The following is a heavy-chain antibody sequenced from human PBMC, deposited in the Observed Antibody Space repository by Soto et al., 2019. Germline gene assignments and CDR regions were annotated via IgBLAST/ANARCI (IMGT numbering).Heavy chain of an antibody. CDR2: INPSGGIT. Sequence: ASVKVSCKASGYTFTSSYIHWVRQAPGQGLEWMGIINPSGGITSYAQKFQGRVTVTRDTSTSTVYMELSNLTSDDTAIYYCARRYCTSTSCYYFDLWGQGTLVTVSS. CDR3: ARRYCTSTSCYYFDL. D-gene: IGHD2-2*01. V-gene: IGHV1-46*01. CDR1: GYTFTSSY. J-gene: IGHJ4*02.